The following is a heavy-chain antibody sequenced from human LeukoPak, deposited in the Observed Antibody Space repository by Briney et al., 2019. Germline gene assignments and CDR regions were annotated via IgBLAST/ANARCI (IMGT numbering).Heavy chain of an antibody. J-gene: IGHJ4*02. CDR1: GFTFSSRW. CDR2: VRSDGST. V-gene: IGHV3-74*01. Sequence: GGSLRLSCAVSGFTSGFTFSSRWMHWVRQAPGKGLVWVSLVRSDGSTNYADSVKGRFTVSRDNAKNTLYLQMNNLRVEDTALYFCHPLGYTSNWGQGTLVTVSS. CDR3: HPLGYTSN. D-gene: IGHD6-19*01.